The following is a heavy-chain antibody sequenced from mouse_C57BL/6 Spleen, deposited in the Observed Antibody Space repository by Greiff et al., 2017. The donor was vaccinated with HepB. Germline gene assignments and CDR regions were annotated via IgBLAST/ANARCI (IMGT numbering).Heavy chain of an antibody. V-gene: IGHV5-17*01. CDR1: GFTFSDYG. CDR3: ARRLITTGGYFDV. Sequence: VQLKESGGGLVKPGGSLKLSCAASGFTFSDYGMHWVRQAPEKGLEWVAYISSGSSTIYYADTVKGRFTISRDNAKNTLFLQMTSLRSEDTAMYYCARRLITTGGYFDVWGTGTTVTVSS. CDR2: ISSGSSTI. J-gene: IGHJ1*03. D-gene: IGHD1-1*01.